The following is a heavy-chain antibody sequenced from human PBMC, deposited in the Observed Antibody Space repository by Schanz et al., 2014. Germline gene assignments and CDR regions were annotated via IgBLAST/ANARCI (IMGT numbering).Heavy chain of an antibody. V-gene: IGHV1-18*01. CDR3: ARLVGPSFYYGMDV. CDR2: ISAYNGNT. J-gene: IGHJ6*02. Sequence: QVHLVQSGAEVKKPGSSVKVSCKASGGTFSSDTFSWVRQAPGQGLEWMGWISAYNGNTNYAQKLQGRVTMTTDTSTSTAYMELTSLRFDDTAVYYCARLVGPSFYYGMDVWGQGTTVTVSS. D-gene: IGHD2-15*01. CDR1: GGTFSSDT.